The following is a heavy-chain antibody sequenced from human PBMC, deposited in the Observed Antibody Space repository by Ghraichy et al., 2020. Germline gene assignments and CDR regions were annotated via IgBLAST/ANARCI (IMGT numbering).Heavy chain of an antibody. D-gene: IGHD3-3*01. CDR3: ARRRRPYYDFWSGYVFGMDV. CDR1: GGSISSYY. V-gene: IGHV4-59*08. Sequence: SETLSLTCTVSGGSISSYYWSWIRQPPGKGLEWIGYIYYSGSTNYNPSLKSRVTISVDTSKNQFSLKLSSVTAADTAVYYCARRRRPYYDFWSGYVFGMDVWGQGTTVTVSS. CDR2: IYYSGST. J-gene: IGHJ6*02.